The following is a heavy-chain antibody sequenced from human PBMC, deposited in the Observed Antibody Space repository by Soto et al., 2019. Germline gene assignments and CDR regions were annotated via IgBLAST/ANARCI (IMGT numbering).Heavy chain of an antibody. V-gene: IGHV3-30-3*01. CDR1: GFTFSNYA. CDR2: VSHDGNNQ. D-gene: IGHD2-21*01. Sequence: QVQLVESGGGVVQPGRSLRLSCAVSGFTFSNYAMHWVRQAPGKGLEWVAIVSHDGNNQYYADSAKGRFTISRDNSENTLYLQMNSLRTEDTAVFYCAIDGATQMWRPWYFDLWGRGTLVTVSS. CDR3: AIDGATQMWRPWYFDL. J-gene: IGHJ2*01.